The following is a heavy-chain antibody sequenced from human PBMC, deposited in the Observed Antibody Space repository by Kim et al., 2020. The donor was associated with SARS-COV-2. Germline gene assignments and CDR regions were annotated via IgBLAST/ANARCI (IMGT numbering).Heavy chain of an antibody. J-gene: IGHJ3*02. CDR2: INTNTGNP. CDR3: ARDPMPPLWFGDRDAFDI. V-gene: IGHV7-4-1*02. D-gene: IGHD3-10*01. Sequence: ASVKVSCKASGYTFTSYAMNWVRQAPGQGLEWMGWINTNTGNPTYAQGFTGRFVFSLDTSVSTAYLQISSLKAEDTAVYYCARDPMPPLWFGDRDAFDIWGQGTMVTVSS. CDR1: GYTFTSYA.